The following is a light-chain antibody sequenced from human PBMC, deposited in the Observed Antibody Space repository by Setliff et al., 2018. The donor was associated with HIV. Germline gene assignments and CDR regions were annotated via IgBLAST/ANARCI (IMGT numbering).Light chain of an antibody. Sequence: QSVLTQPRSVSGSPGQSVTVSCTGTLSDVGGHNFVSWYQQHPGKAPKLLIYDVIRRPSGVPDRFSGSKSGNTASLTISGLQAEDEADYYCYSYTGSNTYVFGTGTKVTVL. CDR1: LSDVGGHNF. CDR2: DVI. J-gene: IGLJ1*01. CDR3: YSYTGSNTYV. V-gene: IGLV2-11*01.